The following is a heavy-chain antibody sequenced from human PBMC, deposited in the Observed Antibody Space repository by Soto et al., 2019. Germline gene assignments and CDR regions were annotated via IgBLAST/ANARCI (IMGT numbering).Heavy chain of an antibody. Sequence: ASVKVSCKASGYTFTSYDINWVRQATGQGLEWMGWMNPNSGNTGYAQKFQGRVTMTRNTSISTAYMELSSLRSEDTAVYYCARGLSRWLRLKKYNWFDPWGQGTLVTVSS. J-gene: IGHJ5*02. CDR3: ARGLSRWLRLKKYNWFDP. CDR2: MNPNSGNT. CDR1: GYTFTSYD. V-gene: IGHV1-8*01. D-gene: IGHD5-12*01.